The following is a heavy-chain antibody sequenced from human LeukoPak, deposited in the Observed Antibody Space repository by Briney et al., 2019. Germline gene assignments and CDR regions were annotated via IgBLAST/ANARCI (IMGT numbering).Heavy chain of an antibody. Sequence: GGSLRLSCAVSGFTFSDYYMSWVRQAPGKGLEWVSYISSSGSMLHYADSVEGRFTISRDNAKNSLHLQMSSLRVEDTAVYYCTRRPYSSSWYYFDYWGQGTLVTVSS. J-gene: IGHJ4*02. V-gene: IGHV3-11*04. CDR2: ISSSGSML. CDR3: TRRPYSSSWYYFDY. D-gene: IGHD6-13*01. CDR1: GFTFSDYY.